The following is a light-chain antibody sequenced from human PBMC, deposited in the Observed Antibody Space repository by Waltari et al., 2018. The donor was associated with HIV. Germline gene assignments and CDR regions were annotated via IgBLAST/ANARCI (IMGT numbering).Light chain of an antibody. Sequence: QSVLTQPPSASGTPGQRVTIPCSGRNSNIGSNTVNGYQQLPGTAPQLLIYNNTQRPSVVSDRFSGSKSGTSASLAISGLQSEDEADYYCAAWDDSLNAHVLFGGGTKLTVL. V-gene: IGLV1-44*01. J-gene: IGLJ2*01. CDR3: AAWDDSLNAHVL. CDR2: NNT. CDR1: NSNIGSNT.